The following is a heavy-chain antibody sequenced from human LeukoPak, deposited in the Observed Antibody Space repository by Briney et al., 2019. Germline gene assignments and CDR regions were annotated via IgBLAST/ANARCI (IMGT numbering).Heavy chain of an antibody. Sequence: SETLSLTCTVSGGSISSYYWSWIRQPPGKGLEWIGYIYYSGSTNYNPSLKSRVTISVDTSKSQFSLKLSSVTAADTAVYYCARGYSSSWYWDCWGQGTLVTVSS. J-gene: IGHJ4*02. D-gene: IGHD6-13*01. V-gene: IGHV4-59*12. CDR3: ARGYSSSWYWDC. CDR1: GGSISSYY. CDR2: IYYSGST.